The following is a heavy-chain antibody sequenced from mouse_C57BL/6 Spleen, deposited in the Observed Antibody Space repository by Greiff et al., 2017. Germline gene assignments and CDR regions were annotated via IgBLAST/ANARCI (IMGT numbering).Heavy chain of an antibody. Sequence: QVQLQQPGAELVRPGSSVKLSCKASGYTFTSYWMDWVKQRPGQGLEWIGNIYPSDSETHYNQKFKDKATLTVDKSSSTAYMQLSSLTSEDSAVYYCARIFMTTGVDWYFDVWGTGTTVTVSS. V-gene: IGHV1-61*01. CDR3: ARIFMTTGVDWYFDV. D-gene: IGHD1-1*01. J-gene: IGHJ1*03. CDR1: GYTFTSYW. CDR2: IYPSDSET.